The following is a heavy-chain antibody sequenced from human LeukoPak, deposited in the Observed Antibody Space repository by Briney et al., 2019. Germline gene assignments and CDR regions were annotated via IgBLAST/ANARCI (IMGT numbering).Heavy chain of an antibody. D-gene: IGHD2-2*01. V-gene: IGHV1-18*01. CDR1: GYTFTTYN. CDR3: ARVIPAAVYYMDV. J-gene: IGHJ6*03. Sequence: GASVKVSCKASGYTFTTYNINWVRQAPGQGLEWMGWISGYNGNTNYAQKLQGRVTMTTDTSTSTAYMELRSLRSDDTAMYYCARVIPAAVYYMDVWGKGTTVTISS. CDR2: ISGYNGNT.